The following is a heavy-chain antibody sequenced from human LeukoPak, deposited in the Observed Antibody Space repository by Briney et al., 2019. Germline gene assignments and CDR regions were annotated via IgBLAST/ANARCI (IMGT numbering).Heavy chain of an antibody. J-gene: IGHJ4*02. D-gene: IGHD6-13*01. CDR3: ARGQQLAFFDY. V-gene: IGHV1-69*05. Sequence: ASVKVSCKASGGTFSSYAISWARQAPGQGLEWMGRIIPIFGTANYAQKFQGRVTITTDESSSTAYMELSSLRSEDTAVYYCARGQQLAFFDYWGQGTLVTVSS. CDR1: GGTFSSYA. CDR2: IIPIFGTA.